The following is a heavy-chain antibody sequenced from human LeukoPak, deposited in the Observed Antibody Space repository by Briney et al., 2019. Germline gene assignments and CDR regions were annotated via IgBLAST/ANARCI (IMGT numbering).Heavy chain of an antibody. V-gene: IGHV4-34*01. Sequence: SETLSLTCAVYGGFFSGYYWSWIRQPPGKGLEWIGEINHSGSTNYNPSLKSRVTISVDTSKNQFSLKLSSVTAEDTAVYYCARPLRWPTRREDAFDIWGQGTMVTVS. D-gene: IGHD4-23*01. CDR2: INHSGST. CDR1: GGFFSGYY. J-gene: IGHJ3*02. CDR3: ARPLRWPTRREDAFDI.